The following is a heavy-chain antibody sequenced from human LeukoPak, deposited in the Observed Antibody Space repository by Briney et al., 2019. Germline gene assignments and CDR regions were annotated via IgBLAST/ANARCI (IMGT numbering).Heavy chain of an antibody. CDR2: ISGSGVKT. CDR3: AKDSREIDWFGELYD. Sequence: GGSLRLSCAASGFTFRNYVIHWVRQAPGKGLEWVSGISGSGVKTYYADSVKGRFTISRDNSKNTLYLQMNSLGAEDTAIYYCAKDSREIDWFGELYDWGQGTLVTISS. J-gene: IGHJ4*02. CDR1: GFTFRNYV. D-gene: IGHD3-10*01. V-gene: IGHV3-23*01.